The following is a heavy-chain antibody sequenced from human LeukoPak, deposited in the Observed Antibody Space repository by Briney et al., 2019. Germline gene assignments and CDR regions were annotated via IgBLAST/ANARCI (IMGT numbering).Heavy chain of an antibody. CDR3: ARLGYCSGGSCYSTFDY. CDR1: GYSIRSGCY. D-gene: IGHD2-15*01. Sequence: SETLSLTCTVSGYSIRSGCYWGWIRQPPGKGLEWIGSIYHSGSAYYNPSLKSRVTISVDTSKNQFSLKLSSVTAADTAVYYCARLGYCSGGSCYSTFDYWGQGTLVTVSS. V-gene: IGHV4-38-2*02. J-gene: IGHJ4*02. CDR2: IYHSGSA.